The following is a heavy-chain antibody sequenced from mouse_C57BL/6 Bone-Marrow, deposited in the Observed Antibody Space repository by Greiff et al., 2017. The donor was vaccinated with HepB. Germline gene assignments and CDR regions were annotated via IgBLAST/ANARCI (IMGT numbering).Heavy chain of an antibody. Sequence: EVQVVESGGGLVKPGGSLKLSCAASGFTFSDYGMHWVRQGPEKGLEWVAYISSGSSTIYYADTVKGRFTISRDNAKNTLFLQMTSLRSEDTAMYYCARDYGSRYWYFDVWGTGTTVTVSS. D-gene: IGHD1-1*01. CDR2: ISSGSSTI. CDR3: ARDYGSRYWYFDV. V-gene: IGHV5-17*01. J-gene: IGHJ1*03. CDR1: GFTFSDYG.